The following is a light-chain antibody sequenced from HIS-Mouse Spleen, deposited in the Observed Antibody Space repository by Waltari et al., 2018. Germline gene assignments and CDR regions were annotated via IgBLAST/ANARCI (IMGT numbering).Light chain of an antibody. J-gene: IGKJ1*01. CDR1: QSVSSN. CDR3: QQYNNWPSGT. CDR2: GAS. V-gene: IGKV3-15*01. Sequence: EIVMTQSPATLSVPPGERATLSCRASQSVSSNLAWYQHKPGQAPRLPIYGASTRATGIPARFSGSGSGTEFTLTISSLQSEDFAVYYCQQYNNWPSGTFGQGTKVEIK.